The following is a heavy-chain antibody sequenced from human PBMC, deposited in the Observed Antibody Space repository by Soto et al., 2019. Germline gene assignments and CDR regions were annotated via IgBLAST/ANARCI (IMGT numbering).Heavy chain of an antibody. J-gene: IGHJ4*02. CDR1: GGSISSSSYY. Sequence: SETLSLTCTVSGGSISSSSYYWGWIRQPPGKGLEWIGSIYYSGSTYYNPSLKSRVTISVDTSKNQFSLKLSSVTAADTAVYYCARFNSSWSNYFDYWGQGTLVTVSS. CDR2: IYYSGST. CDR3: ARFNSSWSNYFDY. D-gene: IGHD6-13*01. V-gene: IGHV4-39*01.